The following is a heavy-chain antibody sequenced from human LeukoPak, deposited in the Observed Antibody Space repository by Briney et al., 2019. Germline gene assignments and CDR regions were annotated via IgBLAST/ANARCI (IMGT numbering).Heavy chain of an antibody. V-gene: IGHV4-59*08. CDR2: IYYSGST. CDR3: ARHAGGFWFDP. D-gene: IGHD3-10*01. CDR1: GGSISSYY. Sequence: SETLSHTCTVSGGSISSYYWSWIRQPPGKGLEWIGYIYYSGSTNYNPSLKSRVTISVDTSKNQFSLKLSSVTAADTAVYYCARHAGGFWFDPWGQGTLVTVSS. J-gene: IGHJ5*02.